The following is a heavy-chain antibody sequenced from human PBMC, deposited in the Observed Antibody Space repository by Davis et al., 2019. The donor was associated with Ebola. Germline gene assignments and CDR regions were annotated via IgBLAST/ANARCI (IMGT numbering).Heavy chain of an antibody. V-gene: IGHV1-2*06. CDR1: GYTFTGYY. D-gene: IGHD6-6*01. CDR2: INPNSGGT. CDR3: ARVLPGLAPRPYYFDY. J-gene: IGHJ4*02. Sequence: ASVKVSCKASGYTFTGYYMHWVRQAPGQGLEWMGRINPNSGGTNYAQKFQGRVTMTRDTSTSTAYMELRSLRSDDTAVYYCARVLPGLAPRPYYFDYWGQGTLVTVSS.